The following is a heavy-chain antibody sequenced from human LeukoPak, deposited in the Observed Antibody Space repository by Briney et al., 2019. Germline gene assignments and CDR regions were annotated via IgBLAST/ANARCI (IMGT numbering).Heavy chain of an antibody. D-gene: IGHD3-10*01. Sequence: ASVKVSCKASGYTFTGYYMHWVRQAPGQGLEWMGWINPNSGGTNYAQKLQGRVTMTTDTSTSTAYMELRSLRSDDTAVYYCARDGLLWFGEVTQEGNYYMDVWGKGTTVTVSS. CDR2: INPNSGGT. V-gene: IGHV1-2*02. J-gene: IGHJ6*03. CDR3: ARDGLLWFGEVTQEGNYYMDV. CDR1: GYTFTGYY.